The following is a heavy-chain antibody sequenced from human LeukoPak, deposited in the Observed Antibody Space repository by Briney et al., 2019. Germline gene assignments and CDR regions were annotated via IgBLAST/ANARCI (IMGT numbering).Heavy chain of an antibody. D-gene: IGHD3-22*01. CDR2: ISGSGGNT. CDR1: GFTFSSYA. CDR3: AKDHDYYDSSGYYPTVDY. V-gene: IGHV3-23*01. Sequence: PGGSLRLSCAASGFTFSSYAMSWVRQAPGKGLEWVSAISGSGGNTYYADSVKGRFTISRDNSKTTLYLQMNSLRAEDTAVYYCAKDHDYYDSSGYYPTVDYWGQGTLVTVSS. J-gene: IGHJ4*02.